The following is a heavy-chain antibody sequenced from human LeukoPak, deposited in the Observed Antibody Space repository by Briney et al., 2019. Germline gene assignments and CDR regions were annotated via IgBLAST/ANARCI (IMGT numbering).Heavy chain of an antibody. CDR1: GVTFSSSW. D-gene: IGHD2-2*01. CDR2: IKQDGSRK. J-gene: IGHJ4*02. CDR3: AKRPPSVVPAAPELFDDY. Sequence: PGGSLRLSCAASGVTFSSSWMSWVRQAPGKGLEWVANIKQDGSRKLYVDSVQGRFTISRDNAKNSLYLQMNSLRAEDTAVYYCAKRPPSVVPAAPELFDDYWGQGTLVTVSS. V-gene: IGHV3-7*01.